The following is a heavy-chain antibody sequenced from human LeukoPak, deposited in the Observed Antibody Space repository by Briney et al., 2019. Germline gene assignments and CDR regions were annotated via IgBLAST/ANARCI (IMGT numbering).Heavy chain of an antibody. D-gene: IGHD5-18*01. CDR1: GFTFSSYA. J-gene: IGHJ6*03. V-gene: IGHV3-30*04. Sequence: GGSLRLSCAASGFTFSSYAMHWVRQAPGKGLEWVAVLSDVGTNIYYADSVKGRFTISRDNSKNTLYLQVNSLRAEDTAVYYCARGYGPAGPYYYYMHVWGKGTTVTVSS. CDR2: LSDVGTNI. CDR3: ARGYGPAGPYYYYMHV.